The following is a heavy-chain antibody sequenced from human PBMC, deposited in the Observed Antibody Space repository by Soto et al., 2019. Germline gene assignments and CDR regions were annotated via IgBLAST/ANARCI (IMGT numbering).Heavy chain of an antibody. Sequence: ASVKVSCKASGGTFSSYAISWVRQAPGQGLEWMGGIIPIFGTANYAQKFQGRVTITADESTSTAYMELSSLRSEDTAVYYCARDKSSTKDLYYYYYGMDVWGQGTTVTSP. V-gene: IGHV1-69*13. D-gene: IGHD2-2*01. CDR1: GGTFSSYA. CDR3: ARDKSSTKDLYYYYYGMDV. CDR2: IIPIFGTA. J-gene: IGHJ6*02.